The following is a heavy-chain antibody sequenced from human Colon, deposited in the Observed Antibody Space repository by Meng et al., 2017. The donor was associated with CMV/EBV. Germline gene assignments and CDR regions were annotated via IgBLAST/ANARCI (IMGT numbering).Heavy chain of an antibody. Sequence: GESLEISCAVSGFTFDDFAMHWVLQIPGKGLEWVSLSSWDGGTSYYADSVKGRFTISRDNAKNSLYLQMDSLRTEDSALYYCAKNFYGSGSRGYGMDVWGQGTTVTVSS. V-gene: IGHV3-43D*03. D-gene: IGHD3-10*01. CDR2: SSWDGGTS. CDR1: GFTFDDFA. CDR3: AKNFYGSGSRGYGMDV. J-gene: IGHJ6*02.